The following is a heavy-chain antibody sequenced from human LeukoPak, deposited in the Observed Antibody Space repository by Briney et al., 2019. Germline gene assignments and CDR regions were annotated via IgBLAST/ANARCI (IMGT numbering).Heavy chain of an antibody. J-gene: IGHJ4*02. Sequence: PGGSLRLSCAASGFTFSSYSMNWVRQAPGKGLEWVSYISSGSSIIYYADSVKGRFTISRDNAKNSLFLQMNSLRAEDTAVYYCARVVTDYGGNSEDYWGQGTLVTVSS. D-gene: IGHD4-23*01. CDR3: ARVVTDYGGNSEDY. CDR1: GFTFSSYS. V-gene: IGHV3-48*01. CDR2: ISSGSSII.